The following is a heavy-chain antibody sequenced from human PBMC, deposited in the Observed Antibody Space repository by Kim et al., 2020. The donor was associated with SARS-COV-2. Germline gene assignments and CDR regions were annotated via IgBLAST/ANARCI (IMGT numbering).Heavy chain of an antibody. J-gene: IGHJ3*02. CDR3: ARDHGGAHAFEI. D-gene: IGHD4-17*01. Sequence: NHNPSLKSRVTISVDKSKNQFSLKLSAVTAADTAVYYCARDHGGAHAFEIWGQGTMVTVSS. V-gene: IGHV4-4*02.